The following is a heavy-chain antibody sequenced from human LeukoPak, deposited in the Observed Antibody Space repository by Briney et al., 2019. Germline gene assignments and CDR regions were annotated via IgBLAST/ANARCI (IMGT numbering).Heavy chain of an antibody. CDR2: INHSGST. CDR1: GGSFSGYY. V-gene: IGHV4-34*01. J-gene: IGHJ4*02. D-gene: IGHD2-15*01. CDR3: ARGLSVVGFDY. Sequence: SQTLSLTCAVYGGSFSGYYWSWIRQPPGKGLEWIGEINHSGSTNYNPSLKSRVTISVDTSKNQFSLKLSSVTAADTAVYYCARGLSVVGFDYWGQGTLVTVSS.